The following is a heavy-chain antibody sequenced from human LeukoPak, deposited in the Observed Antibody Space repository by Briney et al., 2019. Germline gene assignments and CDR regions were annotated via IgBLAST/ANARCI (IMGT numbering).Heavy chain of an antibody. D-gene: IGHD3-22*01. CDR3: ARDYDSSGYNDY. Sequence: SETLSLTCTVSGGSISSSSYYWGWIRQPPGKGLEWIGSIYYSGSTYYNPSLKIRVTISVDTSKNQFSLKLSSVTAADTAVYYCARDYDSSGYNDYWRQGTLVPVPS. V-gene: IGHV4-39*07. CDR2: IYYSGST. CDR1: GGSISSSSYY. J-gene: IGHJ4*02.